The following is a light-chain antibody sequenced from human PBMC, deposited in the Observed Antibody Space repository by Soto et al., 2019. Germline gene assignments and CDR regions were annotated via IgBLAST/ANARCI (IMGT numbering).Light chain of an antibody. V-gene: IGLV2-14*01. CDR1: SNDVGGYKF. J-gene: IGLJ1*01. CDR2: EVS. Sequence: SVLTQPASVSGSPGQSITISCTGTSNDVGGYKFVSWYQQHPGKAPKLMIYEVSNRPSGVSNRFSGSKSGYMASLTISGLQAEDEAAYYCSSYTSSGTLVFGAGTKVTLL. CDR3: SSYTSSGTLV.